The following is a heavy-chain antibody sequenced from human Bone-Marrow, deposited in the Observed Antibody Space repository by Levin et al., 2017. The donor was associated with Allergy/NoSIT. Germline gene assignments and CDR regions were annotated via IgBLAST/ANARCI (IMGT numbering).Heavy chain of an antibody. CDR3: AKGQTWAYYFDY. CDR1: GFTFSSSA. Sequence: LSLPCAASGFTFSSSAMSWVRQAPGKGLEWVSAISGSGGSTYYADSVKGRFTISRDNSKNTLYLQMNSLRAEDTAVYYCAKGQTWAYYFDYWGQGTLVTVSS. CDR2: ISGSGGST. V-gene: IGHV3-23*01. D-gene: IGHD1-26*01. J-gene: IGHJ4*02.